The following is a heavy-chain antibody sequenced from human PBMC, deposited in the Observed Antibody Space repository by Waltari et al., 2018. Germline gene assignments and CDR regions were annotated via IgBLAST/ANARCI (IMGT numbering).Heavy chain of an antibody. CDR1: GYTFSTYA. D-gene: IGHD4-4*01. V-gene: IGHV7-4-1*02. CDR2: GHPSTGNP. J-gene: IGHJ4*02. CDR3: ARGLRFTESLDS. Sequence: QVQLVQPVSELKKPGSSVIISCTASGYTFSTYAINWVRPAPGQGPQWMGWGHPSTGNPTYARDVIGRFVFSLDSSVTTAYLEISDLKTEDTAVYYCARGLRFTESLDSWGRGTLVTVSS.